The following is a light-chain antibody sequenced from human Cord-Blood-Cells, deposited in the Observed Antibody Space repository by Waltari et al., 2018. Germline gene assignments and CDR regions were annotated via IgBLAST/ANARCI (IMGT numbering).Light chain of an antibody. J-gene: IGKJ4*01. CDR3: QQRSNWPLT. CDR2: EAS. Sequence: EIVLTQSPATLPLSPGERVTLSYRASQSVSSYLAWYQQTPGQAPRLLIYEASNRATGIPARFRGSGSGTDFTLTISGLEPEDFAVYYCQQRSNWPLTFGGGTKGEIK. CDR1: QSVSSY. V-gene: IGKV3-11*01.